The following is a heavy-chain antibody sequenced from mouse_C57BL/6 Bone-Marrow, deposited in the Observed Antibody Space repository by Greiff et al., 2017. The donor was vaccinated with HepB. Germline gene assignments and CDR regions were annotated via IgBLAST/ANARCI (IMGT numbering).Heavy chain of an antibody. CDR1: GFTFSSYT. V-gene: IGHV5-9*01. Sequence: EVKVVESGGGLVKPGGSLKLSCAASGFTFSSYTMSWVRQTPEKRLEWVATISGGGGNTYYPDSVKGRFTISRDNAKNTLYLQMNSLRSEATALYYCAREGYDGYYFDYWGQGTTLTVSS. CDR3: AREGYDGYYFDY. CDR2: ISGGGGNT. J-gene: IGHJ2*01. D-gene: IGHD2-2*01.